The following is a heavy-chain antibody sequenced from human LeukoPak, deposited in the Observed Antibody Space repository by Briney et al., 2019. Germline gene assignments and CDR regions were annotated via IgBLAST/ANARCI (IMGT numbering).Heavy chain of an antibody. CDR1: AGTFSSYP. J-gene: IGHJ6*03. CDR2: IIPLLGTA. CDR3: ASGDTVTTTGYYYYYMDV. V-gene: IGHV1-69*05. D-gene: IGHD4-17*01. Sequence: SVKVSCKASAGTFSSYPISWVRQAPGQGLEWMGGIIPLLGTADYAQKFQGRVTITTDESTSTAYMELSSLRSEDTAMYYCASGDTVTTTGYYYYYMDVWGKGTTVTVSS.